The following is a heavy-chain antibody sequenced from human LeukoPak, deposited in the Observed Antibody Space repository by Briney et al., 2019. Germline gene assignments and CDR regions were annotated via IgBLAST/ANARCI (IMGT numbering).Heavy chain of an antibody. CDR3: ARGELFYDSSGYYTGDI. CDR2: INPSGGGT. J-gene: IGHJ3*02. D-gene: IGHD3-22*01. Sequence: ASVKVSCKASGYTLTTYYMHWVRQAPGQGLEWMGVINPSGGGTTYSQNFQGRVTMTRDTSTSTVYMELSSLRSEDTAVYYCARGELFYDSSGYYTGDIWGQGTMVTVSS. V-gene: IGHV1-46*01. CDR1: GYTLTTYY.